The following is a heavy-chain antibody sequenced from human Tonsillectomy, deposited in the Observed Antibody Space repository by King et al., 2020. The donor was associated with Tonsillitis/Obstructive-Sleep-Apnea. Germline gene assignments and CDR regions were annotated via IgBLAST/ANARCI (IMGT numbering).Heavy chain of an antibody. Sequence: MQLQESGPGLVKPSGTLSLTCAVSGGSISSSNWWGWVRQPPGKGLEWSGEIYHVGSTNYNPSLKSRVTMSVEKSKNQFSLRVNSVTAADTAVYYCAREGFGDYEPHFDYWGQGALVTVAS. J-gene: IGHJ4*02. CDR2: IYHVGST. D-gene: IGHD4-17*01. V-gene: IGHV4-4*02. CDR3: AREGFGDYEPHFDY. CDR1: GGSISSSNW.